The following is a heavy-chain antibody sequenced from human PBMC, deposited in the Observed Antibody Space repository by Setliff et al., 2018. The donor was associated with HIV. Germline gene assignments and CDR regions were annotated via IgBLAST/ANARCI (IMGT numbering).Heavy chain of an antibody. CDR1: GYSVNSDYN. CDR2: VYHSGST. D-gene: IGHD4-17*01. J-gene: IGHJ5*02. V-gene: IGHV4-38-2*01. CDR3: ARVWLHFGDDIPRFDP. Sequence: SETLSLTCAVSGYSVNSDYNWGWIRQPPGKGLKSPGRELEWIGHVYHSGSTYYNPSLRSRVTMSVDTSKNQFSLKSTSVTAADTAVYFCARVWLHFGDDIPRFDPWGQGILVTVSS.